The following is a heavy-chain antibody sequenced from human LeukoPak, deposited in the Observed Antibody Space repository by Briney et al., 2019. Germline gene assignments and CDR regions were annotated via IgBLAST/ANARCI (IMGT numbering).Heavy chain of an antibody. CDR2: INHSGST. CDR1: GGSFSCYY. Sequence: SETLSLTCAVYGGSFSCYYWSWIRQPPGKGLEWIGEINHSGSTNYNPSLKSRVTISVDTSKNQFSLALSSVTAADTAVYYCARGHVSYYYASSGYLEYWGQGTLVTVSS. CDR3: ARGHVSYYYASSGYLEY. J-gene: IGHJ4*02. V-gene: IGHV4-34*01. D-gene: IGHD3-22*01.